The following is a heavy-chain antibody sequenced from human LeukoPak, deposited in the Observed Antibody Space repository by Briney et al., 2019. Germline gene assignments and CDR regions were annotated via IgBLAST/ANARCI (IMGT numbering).Heavy chain of an antibody. CDR2: INLNSGGT. J-gene: IGHJ4*02. D-gene: IGHD5-24*01. V-gene: IGHV1-2*04. Sequence: ASVKVSCKASGYTFTGYYMHWVRQAPGQGLEWMGWINLNSGGTNYAQKFQGWVTMTRDTSISTAYMELSRLRSDDTAVYYCARAAMNLDGYNWWYFDYWGQGTLVTVSS. CDR3: ARAAMNLDGYNWWYFDY. CDR1: GYTFTGYY.